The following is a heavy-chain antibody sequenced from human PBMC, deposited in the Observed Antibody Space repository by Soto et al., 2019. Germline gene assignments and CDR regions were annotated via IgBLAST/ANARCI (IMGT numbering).Heavy chain of an antibody. CDR1: GGSTSSYY. CDR2: IYYSGST. CDR3: ARDTAAGGYYYYYYMDV. D-gene: IGHD6-13*01. Sequence: SETLSLTCTVSGGSTSSYYWSWIRQPPGKGLEWIGYIYYSGSTNYNPSLKSRVTISVDTSKNQFSLKLSSVTAADTAVYYCARDTAAGGYYYYYYMDVWGKGTTVTVSS. J-gene: IGHJ6*03. V-gene: IGHV4-59*01.